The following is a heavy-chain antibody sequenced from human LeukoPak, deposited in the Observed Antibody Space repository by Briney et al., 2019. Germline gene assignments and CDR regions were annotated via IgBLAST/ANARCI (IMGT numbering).Heavy chain of an antibody. Sequence: PGGSLRLSCAASGFTLSNAWMNWVRQAPSKGLEWVGLIKSKANGETRDYAAPVKGRFTISRDDSDNTLYLQMNSLKTEDTAVYYCTRDQTPNPAWVDAFDYWGQGTLVTVSS. J-gene: IGHJ4*02. CDR1: GFTLSNAW. CDR3: TRDQTPNPAWVDAFDY. D-gene: IGHD2-8*01. V-gene: IGHV3-15*01. CDR2: IKSKANGETR.